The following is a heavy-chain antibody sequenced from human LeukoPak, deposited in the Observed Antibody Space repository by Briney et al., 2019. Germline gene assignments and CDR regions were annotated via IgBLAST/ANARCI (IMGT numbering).Heavy chain of an antibody. J-gene: IGHJ6*04. Sequence: PGGSLRLSCAASGFTFSSYGMHWVRQAPGKGLEWVAVISYDGSNKYYADSVKGRFTISRDNSKNTLYLQMNSLRAEDTAVYYCVSHSEVDVWGKGTTVTVSS. V-gene: IGHV3-30*03. CDR2: ISYDGSNK. CDR1: GFTFSSYG. D-gene: IGHD6-13*01. CDR3: VSHSEVDV.